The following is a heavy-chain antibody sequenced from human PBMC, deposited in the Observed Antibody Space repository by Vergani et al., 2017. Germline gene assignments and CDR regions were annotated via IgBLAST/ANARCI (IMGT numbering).Heavy chain of an antibody. D-gene: IGHD3-3*01. CDR2: ISYDGSNK. J-gene: IGHJ4*02. CDR3: AKEYDFWSGYLPTLDY. CDR1: GFTFSSYG. V-gene: IGHV3-30*18. Sequence: QVQLVESGGGVVQPGRSLRLSCAASGFTFSSYGMHWVRQAPGKGLEWVAVISYDGSNKYYADSVKGRFTISRDNSKNTLYLRMNSLRAEDTAVYYCAKEYDFWSGYLPTLDYWGQGTLVTVSS.